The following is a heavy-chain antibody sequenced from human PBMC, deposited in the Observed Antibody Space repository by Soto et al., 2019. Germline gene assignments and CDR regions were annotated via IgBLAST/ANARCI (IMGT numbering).Heavy chain of an antibody. D-gene: IGHD3-10*01. CDR2: IYTSGST. J-gene: IGHJ5*02. Sequence: SETLSLTCTVSGGSISSHYWSWIRQPAGKGLEWIGRIYTSGSTNYNPSLKSRVTMSVDTSKNQFSLKLSSVTAADTAVYYCGERPVRGAKRFRPWGQGTLVTVSS. CDR1: GGSISSHY. CDR3: GERPVRGAKRFRP. V-gene: IGHV4-4*07.